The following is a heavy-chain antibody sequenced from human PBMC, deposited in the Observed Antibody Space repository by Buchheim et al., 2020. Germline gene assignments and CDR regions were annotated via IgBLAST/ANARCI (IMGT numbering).Heavy chain of an antibody. D-gene: IGHD4-17*01. Sequence: QVQLVESGGGVVQPGRSLRLSCAASGFTFSSYGMHWVRQAPGKGLEWVAVISYDGSNKYYADSVKGRFTISRDNSKNTLYLQMNSLRAEDTAVYYCAKDLLSSMTTVTYFDYWGQGTL. J-gene: IGHJ4*02. V-gene: IGHV3-30*18. CDR3: AKDLLSSMTTVTYFDY. CDR2: ISYDGSNK. CDR1: GFTFSSYG.